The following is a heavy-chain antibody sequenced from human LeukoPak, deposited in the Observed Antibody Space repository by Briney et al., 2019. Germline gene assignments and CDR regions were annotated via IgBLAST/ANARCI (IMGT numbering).Heavy chain of an antibody. V-gene: IGHV3-23*01. J-gene: IGHJ6*02. CDR2: ISGSGGST. CDR3: AKFIARYTHNYDILIGYPYGMDV. CDR1: GFTFSSYA. D-gene: IGHD3-9*01. Sequence: GGSLRLSCAASGFTFSSYAMSWVRQAPGKGLEWVSAISGSGGSTYYADSVKGRFTISRDNSKNTLYLQMNSLRAEDTAVYYCAKFIARYTHNYDILIGYPYGMDVWGQGTTVTVSS.